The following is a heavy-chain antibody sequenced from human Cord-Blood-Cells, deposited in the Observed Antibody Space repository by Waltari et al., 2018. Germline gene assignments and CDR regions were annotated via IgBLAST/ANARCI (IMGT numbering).Heavy chain of an antibody. CDR2: IYYSGST. J-gene: IGHJ3*02. V-gene: IGHV4-39*01. Sequence: QLQLQESGPGLVKPSETLSLTCTVSGGSISSSSYYWGWIRQPPGKGLEWIGSIYYSGSTYYNPSLKSRVTISVDTSKNQFSLKLSSVTAADTAVYYCARHSRWFGELLYAFDIWGQGTMVTVSS. CDR1: GGSISSSSYY. CDR3: ARHSRWFGELLYAFDI. D-gene: IGHD3-10*01.